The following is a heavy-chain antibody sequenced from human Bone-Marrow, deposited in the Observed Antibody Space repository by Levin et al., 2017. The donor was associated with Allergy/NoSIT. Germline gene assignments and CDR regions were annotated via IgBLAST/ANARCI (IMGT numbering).Heavy chain of an antibody. CDR1: GFTFSDFS. CDR2: IRHDGSDK. CDR3: ASQASYRSLAY. J-gene: IGHJ4*02. V-gene: IGHV3-7*01. D-gene: IGHD1-26*01. Sequence: GGSLRLSCAASGFTFSDFSMSWVRQAPGSGLEWVANIRHDGSDKYYVDSVKGRFTISRDNAKNSLYLQMNSLRAEDTVVYFCASQASYRSLAYWGQGTLVPVSS.